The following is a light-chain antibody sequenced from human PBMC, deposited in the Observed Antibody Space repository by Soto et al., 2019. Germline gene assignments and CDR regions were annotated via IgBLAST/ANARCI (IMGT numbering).Light chain of an antibody. V-gene: IGLV1-51*01. J-gene: IGLJ1*01. CDR2: DND. CDR3: GTWDDRLGGNCV. Sequence: QSVLTQPPSVSAAPGQQVTISCSGSSSNIGDNYVSWYQHLPGTAPKLVVYDNDRRPSGIPGRFSGSKSGTSATLVITGLQTGDEGDYYCGTWDDRLGGNCVFGTGTKVTVL. CDR1: SSNIGDNY.